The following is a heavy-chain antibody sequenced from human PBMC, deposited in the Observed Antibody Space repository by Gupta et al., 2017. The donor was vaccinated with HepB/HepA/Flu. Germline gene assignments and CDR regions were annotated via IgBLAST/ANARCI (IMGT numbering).Heavy chain of an antibody. D-gene: IGHD3-22*01. J-gene: IGHJ4*02. CDR3: ARVYAYYYDSSGSFYFDY. V-gene: IGHV3-7*01. Sequence: EVQLVESGGGLVQPGGSLRLSCAASGFTFSSYWMSWVRQAPGKGLEWVANIKQDGSEKYYVDSVKGRFTISRDNAKNSLYLQMNSLRAEDTAVYYCARVYAYYYDSSGSFYFDYWGQGTLVTVSS. CDR2: IKQDGSEK. CDR1: GFTFSSYW.